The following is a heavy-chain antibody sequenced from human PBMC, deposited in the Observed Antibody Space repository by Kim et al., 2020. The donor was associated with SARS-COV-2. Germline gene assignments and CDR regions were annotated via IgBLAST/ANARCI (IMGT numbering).Heavy chain of an antibody. V-gene: IGHV1-46*01. J-gene: IGHJ4*02. CDR3: ARDLRLGTVPHFDY. Sequence: AQKFQGRVTMTRDTSTSTVYMELSSLRSEDTAVYYCARDLRLGTVPHFDYWGQGTLVTVSS. D-gene: IGHD4-17*01.